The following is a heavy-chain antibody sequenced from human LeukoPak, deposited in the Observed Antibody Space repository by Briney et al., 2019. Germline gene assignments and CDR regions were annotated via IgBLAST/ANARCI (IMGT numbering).Heavy chain of an antibody. V-gene: IGHV1-69*06. CDR3: ARGHYYGSGSYLFDY. Sequence: SVKVSCKASGGTFSSYAISWVRQAPGQGLEWMGGIIPIFGTANHAQKFQGRVTITADKSTSTAYMELSSLRSEDTAVYYCARGHYYGSGSYLFDYWGQGTLVTVSS. CDR1: GGTFSSYA. D-gene: IGHD3-10*01. J-gene: IGHJ4*02. CDR2: IIPIFGTA.